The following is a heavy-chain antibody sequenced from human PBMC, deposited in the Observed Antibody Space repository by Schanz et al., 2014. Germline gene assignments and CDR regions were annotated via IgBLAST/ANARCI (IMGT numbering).Heavy chain of an antibody. V-gene: IGHV3-23*01. D-gene: IGHD1-26*01. CDR1: GVTFSSYA. CDR3: AREVGGSFGQHY. Sequence: EVQLLESGGGFVQPGGSLRLSCVASGVTFSSYAMSWVRQASGKGLEWVSAISGNGGSTYFADSVKGRFTISRDNSDNTLFLQMNSLRAEDTAVYYCAREVGGSFGQHYWGQGALVTVSS. J-gene: IGHJ4*02. CDR2: ISGNGGST.